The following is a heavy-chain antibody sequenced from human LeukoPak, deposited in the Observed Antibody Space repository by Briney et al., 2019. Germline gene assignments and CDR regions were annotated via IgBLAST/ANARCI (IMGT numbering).Heavy chain of an antibody. CDR2: IYYSGST. CDR3: ARSRSTLTAMYYYYYMDV. J-gene: IGHJ6*03. V-gene: IGHV4-61*05. CDR1: GGSISSSSYY. Sequence: SETLSLTCTVSGGSISSSSYYWGWIRQPPGKGLEWIGYIYYSGSTNYNPSLKSRVTISVDTSKNQFSLKLSSVTAADTAVYYCARSRSTLTAMYYYYYMDVWGKGTTVTISS. D-gene: IGHD2-2*01.